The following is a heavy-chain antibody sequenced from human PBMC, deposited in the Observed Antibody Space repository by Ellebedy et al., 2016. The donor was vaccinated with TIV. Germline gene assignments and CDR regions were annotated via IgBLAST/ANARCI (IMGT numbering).Heavy chain of an antibody. Sequence: MPSETLSLTCTVSGGSISSYYWSRIRQPAGKGLEWIGRIYTSGSTNYNPSLKSRVTMSVDTSKNQFSLKLSSVTAADTAVDYCARTVVAANNWFDPWGQGTLVTVSS. D-gene: IGHD2-15*01. J-gene: IGHJ5*02. CDR1: GGSISSYY. CDR2: IYTSGST. CDR3: ARTVVAANNWFDP. V-gene: IGHV4-4*07.